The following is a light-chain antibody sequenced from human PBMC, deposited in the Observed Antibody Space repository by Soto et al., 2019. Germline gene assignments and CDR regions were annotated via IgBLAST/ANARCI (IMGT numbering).Light chain of an antibody. CDR1: QSVSSY. V-gene: IGKV3-11*01. J-gene: IGKJ5*01. Sequence: EIVLTQSPATLSLSPGERATLSCRASQSVSSYLAWHQQKPGQAPRLLIYDASNRATGIPARFSGSGSRTDFTLTICSLEPEDFAVYYCQQRSSWPITFGQGTRLDIK. CDR3: QQRSSWPIT. CDR2: DAS.